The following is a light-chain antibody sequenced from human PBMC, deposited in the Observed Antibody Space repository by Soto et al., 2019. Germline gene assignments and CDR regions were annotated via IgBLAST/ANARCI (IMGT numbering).Light chain of an antibody. CDR1: QSVSSN. V-gene: IGKV3-15*01. CDR3: QQYNTWPRT. J-gene: IGKJ1*01. CDR2: GAS. Sequence: EIVMTQSPGTLSVSPGERATLSCRASQSVSSNLAWYQQKPGQAPRLLIHGASTRATGIPARFSGSGSGTEFTLTISSLQSEDFAVYYCQQYNTWPRTFGQGTKVEIK.